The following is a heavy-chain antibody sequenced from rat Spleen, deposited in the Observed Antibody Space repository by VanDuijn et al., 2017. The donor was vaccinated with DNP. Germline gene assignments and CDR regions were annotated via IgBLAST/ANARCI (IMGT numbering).Heavy chain of an antibody. D-gene: IGHD1-11*01. CDR2: ISYDGSDT. Sequence: EVQLVESGGGLVQPGRSLKLSCAASGFTFSDYGMAWVRQAPKKGLEWVATISYDGSDTYYRDSVKGRFTISRDNAQNTLYLQMNKLGSEDTAIYYCAKGPNYGGWSDYFDYWGQGVMVTVSS. V-gene: IGHV5-7*01. CDR1: GFTFSDYG. CDR3: AKGPNYGGWSDYFDY. J-gene: IGHJ2*01.